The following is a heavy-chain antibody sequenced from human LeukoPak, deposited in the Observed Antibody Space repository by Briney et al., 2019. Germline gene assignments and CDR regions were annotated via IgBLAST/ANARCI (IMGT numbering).Heavy chain of an antibody. CDR1: VFSFSDYW. Sequence: GGSLRLSCVVSVFSFSDYWMQWVRKAPWKGRVWASGIKTDGSDRRYADFVKGRFTISRDNAKNTLFLQMNSLRAEDTAVYYCIRDFLTVTTNDYWGQGTLVTVSS. CDR2: IKTDGSDR. D-gene: IGHD4-11*01. J-gene: IGHJ4*02. CDR3: IRDFLTVTTNDY. V-gene: IGHV3-74*01.